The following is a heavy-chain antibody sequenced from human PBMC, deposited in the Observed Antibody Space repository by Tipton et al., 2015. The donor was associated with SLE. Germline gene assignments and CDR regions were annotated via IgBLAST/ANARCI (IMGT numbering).Heavy chain of an antibody. CDR3: ARGRGGEFLDY. CDR2: IWCVGSNK. D-gene: IGHD3-16*01. V-gene: IGHV3-33*01. Sequence: SLRLSCAASGFTFSISAMPWFRQAPGKGLVWVAVIWCVGSNKFYADSGKGRFTISRDNSKNTVSLQMNSLRVEDTAVYCCARGRGGEFLDYWGQGTLVTVSS. J-gene: IGHJ4*02. CDR1: GFTFSISA.